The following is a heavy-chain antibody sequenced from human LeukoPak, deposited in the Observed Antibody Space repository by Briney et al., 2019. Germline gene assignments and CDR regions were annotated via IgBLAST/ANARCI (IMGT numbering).Heavy chain of an antibody. J-gene: IGHJ3*02. CDR2: IFYNGNT. CDR3: AREGYDSSVHAFDI. CDR1: GGSIGGYF. Sequence: SETLSLTCTVSGGSIGGYFWSWLRQPPGKGLEWVGWIFYNGNTNYNSSLKSRLTISVDTSKNQFSLKLSSVTAADTAVYYCAREGYDSSVHAFDIWGQGTMVTVSS. D-gene: IGHD3-22*01. V-gene: IGHV4-59*12.